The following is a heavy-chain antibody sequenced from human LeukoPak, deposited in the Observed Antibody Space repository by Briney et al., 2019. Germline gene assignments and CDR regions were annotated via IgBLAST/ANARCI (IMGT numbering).Heavy chain of an antibody. V-gene: IGHV4-30-4*08. CDR3: ARVLYCGGDCYAFDI. CDR1: GGSISSGGYY. CDR2: IYYSGST. J-gene: IGHJ3*02. Sequence: SQTLSLTCTVSGGSISSGGYYWSWIRQPPGKGLEWIGYIYYSGSTYYNPSLKSRITISVDTSKNQFSLKLSSVTAADTAVYYCARVLYCGGDCYAFDIWGQGTMVTVSS. D-gene: IGHD2-21*02.